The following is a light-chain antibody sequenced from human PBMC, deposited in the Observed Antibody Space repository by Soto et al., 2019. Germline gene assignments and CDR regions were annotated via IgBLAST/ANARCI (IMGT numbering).Light chain of an antibody. Sequence: VMTQAAAALSKSPGERATLSCRASQSVSSNLAWYQQKPGQAPRLLIYGASTRATGIPARFSGSGSGTEFTLTFISLQSKDFAVYYCQYYNNGPTFGQGTKV. J-gene: IGKJ1*01. V-gene: IGKV3-15*01. CDR3: QYYNNGPT. CDR2: GAS. CDR1: QSVSSN.